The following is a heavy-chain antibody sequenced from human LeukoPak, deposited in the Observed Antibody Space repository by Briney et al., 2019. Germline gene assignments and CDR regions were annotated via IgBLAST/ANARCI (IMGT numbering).Heavy chain of an antibody. Sequence: PSETLSLTCTVSGGSISSYYWSWIRQPPGKGLEGIGYIYYSGSTNYNPSLESRVTISIDTSKNQFSLKLSSVTAADTAVYYCARGPMVRGVKVIDYWGQGTLVTVSS. CDR2: IYYSGST. CDR1: GGSISSYY. J-gene: IGHJ4*02. V-gene: IGHV4-59*01. D-gene: IGHD3-10*01. CDR3: ARGPMVRGVKVIDY.